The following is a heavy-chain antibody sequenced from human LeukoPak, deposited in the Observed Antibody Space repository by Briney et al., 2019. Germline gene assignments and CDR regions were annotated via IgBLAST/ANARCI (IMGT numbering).Heavy chain of an antibody. D-gene: IGHD3-22*01. Sequence: PGGSLRLSCAASGFTFSSYAMSWVRQAPGKGLEWVSAISGSGGSTYYADSVKGRFTISRDNSKNTLYLQMNSLRAEDTAVYYCAKDRETYYYDSSGFILPGRPENNWFDPWGQGTLVTVSS. CDR3: AKDRETYYYDSSGFILPGRPENNWFDP. J-gene: IGHJ5*02. CDR2: ISGSGGST. V-gene: IGHV3-23*01. CDR1: GFTFSSYA.